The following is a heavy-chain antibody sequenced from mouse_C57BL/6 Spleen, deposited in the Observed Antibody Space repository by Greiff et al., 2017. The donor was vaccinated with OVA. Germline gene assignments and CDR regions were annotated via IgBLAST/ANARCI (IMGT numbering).Heavy chain of an antibody. D-gene: IGHD1-1*01. Sequence: QVQLQQSGPGLVQPSQSLSITCTVSGFSLTSYGVHWVRQSPGKGLEWLGVIWSGGSTDYNAAFISRLSISKDNSKSQVFFKMNSLQADDTAIYYCARSYFYYGSSPYYAMDYWGQGTSVTVSS. CDR1: GFSLTSYG. V-gene: IGHV2-2*01. J-gene: IGHJ4*01. CDR2: IWSGGST. CDR3: ARSYFYYGSSPYYAMDY.